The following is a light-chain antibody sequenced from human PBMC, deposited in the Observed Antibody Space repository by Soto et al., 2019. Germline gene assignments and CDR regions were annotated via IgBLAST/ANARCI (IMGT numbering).Light chain of an antibody. CDR3: KSYAGSNTYV. Sequence: QSALTQPPSASGSPGQSVTISCTGTKNDIGVYDFVSWYQPHPGKAPRLIIYEVVQRPSGVPDRFSCSKSGNTASLTVSGLQAADEADYSCKSYAGSNTYVFGSGTKVTVL. J-gene: IGLJ1*01. V-gene: IGLV2-8*01. CDR1: KNDIGVYDF. CDR2: EVV.